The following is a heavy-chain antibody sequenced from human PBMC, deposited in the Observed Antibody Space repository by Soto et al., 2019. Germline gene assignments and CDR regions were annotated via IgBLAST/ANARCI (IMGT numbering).Heavy chain of an antibody. D-gene: IGHD3-9*01. J-gene: IGHJ4*02. CDR3: ARVGGFYDILTGPFDH. CDR2: ISYDGSNK. V-gene: IGHV3-30-3*01. Sequence: QVQLVESGGGVVQPGGSLRLSCAASGFTFTAYAMHWVRQAPGKGLEWLTIISYDGSNKYYADSVKGRFTISRDNSKNTVYLQMNSLRDEDSAVYYCARVGGFYDILTGPFDHWGQGTLVTVSS. CDR1: GFTFTAYA.